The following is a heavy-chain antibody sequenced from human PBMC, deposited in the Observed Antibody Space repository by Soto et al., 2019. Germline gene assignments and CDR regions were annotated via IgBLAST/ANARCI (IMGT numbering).Heavy chain of an antibody. J-gene: IGHJ5*02. Sequence: ASVKVSCKASGYTFTSYYMHWVRQAPGQGLEWMGIINPSGGSTSYAQKFQGRVTMTRDTSTSTVYMELSSLRSEDTAVYYCARDLARDYSNYGWFDPWGQGTLVTVSS. CDR2: INPSGGST. CDR3: ARDLARDYSNYGWFDP. V-gene: IGHV1-46*03. CDR1: GYTFTSYY. D-gene: IGHD4-4*01.